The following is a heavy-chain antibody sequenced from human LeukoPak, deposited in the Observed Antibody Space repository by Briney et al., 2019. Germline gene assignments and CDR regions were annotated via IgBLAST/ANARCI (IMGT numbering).Heavy chain of an antibody. CDR1: GFTFSNYA. D-gene: IGHD4-23*01. Sequence: PGGSLRLSCAASGFTFSNYAMHWVRQAPGKGLEWVAVISHDESNKYYADSVKGRFTISRDNGKNTLFLQMNSLRAEDAAVYYCVRGNDYGGPHYWGQGTLVTVSS. CDR3: VRGNDYGGPHY. V-gene: IGHV3-30*03. CDR2: ISHDESNK. J-gene: IGHJ4*02.